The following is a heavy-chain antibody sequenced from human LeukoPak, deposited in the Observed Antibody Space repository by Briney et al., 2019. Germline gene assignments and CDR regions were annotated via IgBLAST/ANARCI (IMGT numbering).Heavy chain of an antibody. D-gene: IGHD3-10*01. Sequence: SETLSLTCAVYGGSFSGYSWNWIRQSPGKGLEWIGEINHSGSANYNSSLKSRVTISVDTSKNQLSLKLSSVTAADTAVYYCARGPMRGWFDPWGQGTLVTVSS. CDR3: ARGPMRGWFDP. J-gene: IGHJ5*02. CDR2: INHSGSA. CDR1: GGSFSGYS. V-gene: IGHV4-34*01.